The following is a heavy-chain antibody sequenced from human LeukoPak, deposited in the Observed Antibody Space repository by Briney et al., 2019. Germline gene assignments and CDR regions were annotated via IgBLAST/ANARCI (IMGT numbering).Heavy chain of an antibody. V-gene: IGHV3-33*01. CDR3: ARDPIAVAGHFDY. CDR2: IWYDGSNK. CDR1: GFTFSSYG. Sequence: GGSLRLSSAASGFTFSSYGMHLVRQAPSKGLEWVAVIWYDGSNKYYADSVKGRFTISRDNSKNTLYLQMNSLRAEDTAVYYCARDPIAVAGHFDYWGQGTLVTVSS. D-gene: IGHD6-19*01. J-gene: IGHJ4*02.